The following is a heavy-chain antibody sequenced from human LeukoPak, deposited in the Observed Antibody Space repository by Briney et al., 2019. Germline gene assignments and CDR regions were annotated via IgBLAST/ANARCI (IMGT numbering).Heavy chain of an antibody. D-gene: IGHD3-22*01. CDR2: IYYSGST. CDR3: ARVEYDSSSIDY. V-gene: IGHV4-39*07. CDR1: GGSISSSSYY. J-gene: IGHJ4*02. Sequence: SETLSLTCTVSGGSISSSSYYWGWIRQPPGKGLEWIGNIYYSGSTYYNPSLKSRVSISIYTSKNQSSLKLSSVTAADTAVYYCARVEYDSSSIDYWGQGTLVTVSS.